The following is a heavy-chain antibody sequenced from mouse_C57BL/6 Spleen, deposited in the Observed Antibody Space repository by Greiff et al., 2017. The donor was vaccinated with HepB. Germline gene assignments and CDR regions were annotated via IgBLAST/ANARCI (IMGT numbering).Heavy chain of an antibody. Sequence: VQLQQSGPELVKPGASVKISCKASGYAFSSSWMNWVKQRPGKGLEWIGRIYPGDGDTNYNGKFKGKATLTADKSSSTAYMQLSSLTSEDSAVYFCARPNYYGSRDYAMDYWGQGTSVTVSS. CDR3: ARPNYYGSRDYAMDY. V-gene: IGHV1-82*01. J-gene: IGHJ4*01. CDR1: GYAFSSSW. CDR2: IYPGDGDT. D-gene: IGHD1-1*01.